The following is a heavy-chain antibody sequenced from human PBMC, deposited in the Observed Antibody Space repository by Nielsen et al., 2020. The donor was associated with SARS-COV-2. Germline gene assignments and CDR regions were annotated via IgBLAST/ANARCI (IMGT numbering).Heavy chain of an antibody. CDR3: ASCGECSYGSYYYYGMDV. Sequence: SVKVSCKASGGTFSSYAISWVRQAPGQGLEWMGGIIPIFGTANYAQKFQGRVTITADESTSTAYMELSSLRSEDTAVYYCASCGECSYGSYYYYGMDVWGQGTTVTVSS. CDR1: GGTFSSYA. V-gene: IGHV1-69*13. D-gene: IGHD5-18*01. CDR2: IIPIFGTA. J-gene: IGHJ6*02.